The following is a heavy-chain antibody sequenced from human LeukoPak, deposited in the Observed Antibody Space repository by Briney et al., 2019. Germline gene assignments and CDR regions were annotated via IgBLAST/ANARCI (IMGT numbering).Heavy chain of an antibody. CDR2: INHSGST. J-gene: IGHJ4*02. CDR1: GGSFSGYY. CDR3: ARAGRARRDGIAGY. D-gene: IGHD6-13*01. V-gene: IGHV4-34*01. Sequence: PSETLSLTCAVYGGSFSGYYWSWIRQPPGKGPEWIGEINHSGSTNYNPSLKSRVTISVDTSKNQFSLKLSSVTAADTAVYYCARAGRARRDGIAGYWGQGTLVTVSS.